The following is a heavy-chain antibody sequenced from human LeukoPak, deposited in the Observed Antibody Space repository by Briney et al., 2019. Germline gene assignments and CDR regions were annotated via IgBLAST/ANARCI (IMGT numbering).Heavy chain of an antibody. V-gene: IGHV4-59*11. CDR1: GGSISGHY. CDR2: IHYSGST. J-gene: IGHJ4*02. Sequence: PSETLPLTCTVSGGSISGHYWSWIRQPPGKGLEWIGYIHYSGSTKYNPSLKSRVTISVDKAKNQFSLKVSSVTAADTAVYYCAREIHYYGSGSYGYWGQGTLVTVSS. D-gene: IGHD3-10*01. CDR3: AREIHYYGSGSYGY.